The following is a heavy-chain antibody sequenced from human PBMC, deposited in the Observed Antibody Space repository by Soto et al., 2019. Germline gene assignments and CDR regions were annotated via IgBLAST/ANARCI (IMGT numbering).Heavy chain of an antibody. J-gene: IGHJ6*02. CDR1: RYTFTNFY. CDR3: ARSQVGRPLDV. Sequence: GXSVKVSFKASRYTFTNFYIHWLRQAPGQGLEWMGIINPSGGSTTYPQKFQGRVTMTRDTSTSTVHMELITLRSEDTAVYYCARSQVGRPLDVWGPGTKVTVYS. CDR2: INPSGGST. D-gene: IGHD1-26*01. V-gene: IGHV1-46*01.